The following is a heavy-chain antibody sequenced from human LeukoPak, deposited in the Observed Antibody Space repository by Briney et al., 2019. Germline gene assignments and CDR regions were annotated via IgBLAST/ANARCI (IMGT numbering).Heavy chain of an antibody. CDR2: IKQDGSEK. J-gene: IGHJ4*02. Sequence: GGSLRLSCAASGFTFSSYWMSWVRQAPGKGLEWVANIKQDGSEKYYVDSVKGRSTISRDNAKNSLYLQMNSLRAEDTAVYYCARVGGRQGLIFDYWGQGTLVTVSS. V-gene: IGHV3-7*01. D-gene: IGHD3-16*01. CDR3: ARVGGRQGLIFDY. CDR1: GFTFSSYW.